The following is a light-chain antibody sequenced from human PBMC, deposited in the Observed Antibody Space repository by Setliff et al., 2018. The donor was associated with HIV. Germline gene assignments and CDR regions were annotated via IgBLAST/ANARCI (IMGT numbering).Light chain of an antibody. CDR3: CSYAGTYTYI. V-gene: IGLV2-11*01. Sequence: QSVLTQPRSVSGSPGQSVTFSYTGSSSDVGAYNYVSWYQQHPGKAPKLIIYDVSKRPSGVPDRFSGSKSGDTASLTISGLQSEDETDYYCCSYAGTYTYIFGTGTKVTVL. J-gene: IGLJ1*01. CDR2: DVS. CDR1: SSDVGAYNY.